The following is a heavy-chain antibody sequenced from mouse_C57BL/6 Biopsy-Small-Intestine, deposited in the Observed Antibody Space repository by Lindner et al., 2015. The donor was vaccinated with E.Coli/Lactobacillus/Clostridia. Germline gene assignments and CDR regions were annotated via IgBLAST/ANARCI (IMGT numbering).Heavy chain of an antibody. CDR2: ISSGSNTI. J-gene: IGHJ2*01. V-gene: IGHV5-17*01. D-gene: IGHD1-1*01. CDR1: GFTFSDYG. Sequence: VQLQESGGGLVKPGGSLKLSCAASGFTFSDYGVHWVRQAPEKGLEWVAYISSGSNTIYYADTVKGRFTISRDNAKNTLFLQMTSLRSEDTAMYYCAKDYYGSSYDYWGQGTTLTVSS. CDR3: AKDYYGSSYDY.